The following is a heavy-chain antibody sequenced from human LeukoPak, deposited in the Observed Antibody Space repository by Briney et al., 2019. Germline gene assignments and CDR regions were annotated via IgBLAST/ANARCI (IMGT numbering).Heavy chain of an antibody. CDR3: ARHSKQQLNSDY. V-gene: IGHV5-51*01. CDR2: IYPGDSDT. CDR1: W. D-gene: IGHD6-13*01. J-gene: IGHJ4*02. Sequence: WIGWVRQMPGKXLEWMXIIYPGDSDTRYSPPFQGQVTISADKSISTAYLQWSSLKASDTAMYYCARHSKQQLNSDYWGQGTLVTVSS.